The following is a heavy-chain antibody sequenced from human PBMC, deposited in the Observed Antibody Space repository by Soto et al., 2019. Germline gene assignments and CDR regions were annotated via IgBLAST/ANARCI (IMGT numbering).Heavy chain of an antibody. CDR1: GFTFRDYS. J-gene: IGHJ6*03. CDR3: ARGRNYMDV. CDR2: IISSSSTM. Sequence: GGALRICYAASGFTFRDYSMKLVRQAPGKGLEWVSYIISSSSTMYYADSVKGRFTISRDNAEKSLYLQMNSLRAEDTAVYYCARGRNYMDVWGKGTTVTVSS. V-gene: IGHV3-48*01.